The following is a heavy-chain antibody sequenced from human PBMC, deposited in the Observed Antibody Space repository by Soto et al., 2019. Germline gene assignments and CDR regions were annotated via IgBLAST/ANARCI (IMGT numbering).Heavy chain of an antibody. D-gene: IGHD6-19*01. CDR2: INPNSGGT. V-gene: IGHV1-2*04. Sequence: KPGWASVKVSCKASGHTFTGYYMHWVRQAPGQGLEWMGWINPNSGGTNYAQKFQGWVTMTRDTSISTAYMELSRLRSDDTAVYYCARFASIAVAGGAFDIWGQGTMVTVS. CDR3: ARFASIAVAGGAFDI. CDR1: GHTFTGYY. J-gene: IGHJ3*02.